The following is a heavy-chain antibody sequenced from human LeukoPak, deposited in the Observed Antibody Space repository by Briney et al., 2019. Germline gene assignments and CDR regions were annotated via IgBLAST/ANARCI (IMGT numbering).Heavy chain of an antibody. Sequence: PGGSLRLSCAASRFTFRSYAMHWVRQAPGNGREWVAVISYDGSNKYYADSVKGRFTISRDNTKNTLYLQMNSLRAEDTAVYYCARMFGAFDIWGQGTMVTVSS. D-gene: IGHD3-16*01. V-gene: IGHV3-30-3*01. CDR1: RFTFRSYA. J-gene: IGHJ3*02. CDR3: ARMFGAFDI. CDR2: ISYDGSNK.